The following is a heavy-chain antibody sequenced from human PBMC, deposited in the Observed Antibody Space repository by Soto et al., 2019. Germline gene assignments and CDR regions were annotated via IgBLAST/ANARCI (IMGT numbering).Heavy chain of an antibody. D-gene: IGHD3-22*01. CDR3: AAYCDTSGYFASFDY. CDR2: VTSSGSYT. V-gene: IGHV3-21*01. CDR1: GFTFSSCS. J-gene: IGHJ4*02. Sequence: EVQLVESGGGLVKPGGSLRLSCAASGFTFSSCSMNWVRQAPGKGLEWVSSVTSSGSYTYYAASVKGPFAISRDNPKNSLFLQMNSLRAEDTAIYYCAAYCDTSGYFASFDYWGQGTLVAVSS.